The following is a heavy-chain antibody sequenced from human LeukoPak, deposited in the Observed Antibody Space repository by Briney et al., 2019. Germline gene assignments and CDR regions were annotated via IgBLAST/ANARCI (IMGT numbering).Heavy chain of an antibody. J-gene: IGHJ4*02. CDR2: ISGYNGDT. CDR1: GFPFTHHG. Sequence: GASVKVSCKASGFPFTHHGITWVGQAPGQGLEWMGWISGYNGDTTYAQNFQGRVTLTTDTSTSTAYMELRSLRSDDTAVYYCARDPTNTSGRYAYFDYWGQGTLVTVSS. V-gene: IGHV1-18*01. D-gene: IGHD6-19*01. CDR3: ARDPTNTSGRYAYFDY.